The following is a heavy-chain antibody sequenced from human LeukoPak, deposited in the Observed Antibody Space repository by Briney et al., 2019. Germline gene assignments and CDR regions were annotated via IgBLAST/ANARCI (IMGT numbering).Heavy chain of an antibody. CDR3: AKDRILTGSSSSRGSWFVDY. CDR1: EFTFTSYG. V-gene: IGHV3-30*02. J-gene: IGHJ4*02. D-gene: IGHD6-6*01. Sequence: PGGSLRLSCVASEFTFTSYGMHWVRQAPGKGLEWVAFLRYDGSNRSYADSVKGRFTISRDNSKNTLYLQMNSLRREDTAVYYCAKDRILTGSSSSRGSWFVDYWGQGTLVTVSS. CDR2: LRYDGSNR.